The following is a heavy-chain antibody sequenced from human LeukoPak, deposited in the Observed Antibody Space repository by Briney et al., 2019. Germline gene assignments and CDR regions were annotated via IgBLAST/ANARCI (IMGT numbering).Heavy chain of an antibody. CDR3: ARAQPYYYDSSGYYFDY. CDR2: IYYSGST. CDR1: GGSISSYY. V-gene: IGHV4-59*01. D-gene: IGHD3-22*01. J-gene: IGHJ4*02. Sequence: SETLSLTCTVTGGSISSYYWSWIRQPPGKGLEWIGYIYYSGSTNYNPSLKSRVTISVDTSKNQFSLKLSSVTAADTAVYYCARAQPYYYDSSGYYFDYWGQGTLVTVSS.